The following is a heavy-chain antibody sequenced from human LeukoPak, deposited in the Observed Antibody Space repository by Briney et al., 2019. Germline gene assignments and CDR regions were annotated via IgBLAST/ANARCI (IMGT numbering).Heavy chain of an antibody. D-gene: IGHD6-13*01. Sequence: SETLSLTCTVSGGSFSIYYWTWIRQPAGKGLEWIGRIYTSGSTNYNPSLKSRVSMSVDTSKNQFSLKLSSVTAADTAVYYCARFSSIAAAFDYWGQGTLVTVSS. CDR2: IYTSGST. J-gene: IGHJ4*02. CDR3: ARFSSIAAAFDY. V-gene: IGHV4-4*07. CDR1: GGSFSIYY.